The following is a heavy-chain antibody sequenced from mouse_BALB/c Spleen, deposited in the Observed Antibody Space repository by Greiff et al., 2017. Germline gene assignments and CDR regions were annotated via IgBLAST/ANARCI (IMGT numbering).Heavy chain of an antibody. Sequence: VQLQESGPELVKPGASVRISCKASGYTFTSYYIHWVKQRPGQGLEWIGWIYPGNVNTKYNEKFKGKATLTADKSSSTAYMQLSSLTSEDSAVYFCARGATVAYWGQGTTLTVSS. CDR2: IYPGNVNT. J-gene: IGHJ2*01. CDR3: ARGATVAY. CDR1: GYTFTSYY. D-gene: IGHD1-1*01. V-gene: IGHV1S56*01.